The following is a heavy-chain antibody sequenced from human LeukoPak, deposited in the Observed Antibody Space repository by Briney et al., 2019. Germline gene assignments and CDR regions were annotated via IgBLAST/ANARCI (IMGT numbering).Heavy chain of an antibody. CDR3: ARSGRGYYDSSGYHDAFDI. J-gene: IGHJ3*02. Sequence: PGGSLRLSCAASGFTFDDYGMSWVRQASGKGLEWVSGINWNGGSTGYADSVKGRFTISRDNAKNSLYLQMNSLRAEDTALYYCARSGRGYYDSSGYHDAFDIWGQGTMVTVSS. V-gene: IGHV3-20*04. CDR2: INWNGGST. D-gene: IGHD3-22*01. CDR1: GFTFDDYG.